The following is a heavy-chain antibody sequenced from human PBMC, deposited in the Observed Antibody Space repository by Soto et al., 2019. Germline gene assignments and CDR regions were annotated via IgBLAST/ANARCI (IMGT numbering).Heavy chain of an antibody. CDR2: IIPILGIA. D-gene: IGHD4-17*01. CDR1: GGTFSSYT. J-gene: IGHJ2*01. Sequence: SVKVSCKASGGTFSSYTISWVRQAPGQGLEWMGRIIPILGIANYAQKFQGRVTITADKSTSTAYMELSSLRSEDTAVYYCARDGLYGEYVGYFDLWGRGTLVTVSS. CDR3: ARDGLYGEYVGYFDL. V-gene: IGHV1-69*04.